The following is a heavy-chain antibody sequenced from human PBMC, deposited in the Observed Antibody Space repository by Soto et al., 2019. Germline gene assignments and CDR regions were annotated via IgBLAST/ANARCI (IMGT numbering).Heavy chain of an antibody. CDR3: ATEPRGGWD. CDR2: ISGSSRYI. V-gene: IGHV3-21*01. CDR1: GFTFSSYS. Sequence: EVQLVESGGGLVKPGGSLRVSCAASGFTFSSYSMNWVRQAPGKGLEWVSSISGSSRYIYYADAVKGRFTISRDNAKNSRYRQRNGLGVEKTAVYYGATEPRGGWDWAQGTRVTVSS. D-gene: IGHD6-19*01. J-gene: IGHJ4*02.